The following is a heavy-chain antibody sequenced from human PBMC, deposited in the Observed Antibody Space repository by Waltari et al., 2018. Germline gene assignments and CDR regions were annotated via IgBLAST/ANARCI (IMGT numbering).Heavy chain of an antibody. CDR3: ALLPPAPKGLFYYYMQV. CDR1: GDTFVKYG. D-gene: IGHD3-22*01. Sequence: QVQLIQSASEVKEPGASLTVSCKTSGDTFVKYGINWVRQAPGQGLEWMGWIDIENEKTDLGDPFLGRLFITTDAATKTVYLDLTSLRYDDTATYYCALLPPAPKGLFYYYMQVWGEGTTVTVSS. CDR2: IDIENEKT. V-gene: IGHV1-18*04. J-gene: IGHJ6*03.